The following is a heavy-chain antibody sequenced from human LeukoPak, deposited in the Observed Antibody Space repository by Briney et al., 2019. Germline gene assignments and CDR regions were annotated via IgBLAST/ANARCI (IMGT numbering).Heavy chain of an antibody. CDR1: GGTFSNYA. D-gene: IGHD2-21*01. V-gene: IGHV1-69*04. CDR2: IIPILGIA. Sequence: AASVTVSCKASGGTFSNYAISWVRQAPGQGREWMGRIIPILGIANYAQKFQGRVTITADKSTSTAYMELSSLRSEDTAVYYCAREPPGVAHKGFDYWGQGTLVTVSS. CDR3: AREPPGVAHKGFDY. J-gene: IGHJ4*02.